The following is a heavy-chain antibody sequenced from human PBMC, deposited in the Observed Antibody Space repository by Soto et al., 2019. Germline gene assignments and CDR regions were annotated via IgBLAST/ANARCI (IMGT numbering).Heavy chain of an antibody. CDR2: ISSSGSTI. CDR1: GFTFSDYY. Sequence: QVQLVESGGGLVKPGGSLRLSCAASGFTFSDYYMSWIRQAPGKGLEWVSYISSSGSTIYYADSVKGRFTISRDNAKNSLYLQMNSLRAEDTAVYYCARDPPETVTRDLRKDIYYYYMDVWGKGTTVTVSS. J-gene: IGHJ6*03. CDR3: ARDPPETVTRDLRKDIYYYYMDV. D-gene: IGHD4-17*01. V-gene: IGHV3-11*01.